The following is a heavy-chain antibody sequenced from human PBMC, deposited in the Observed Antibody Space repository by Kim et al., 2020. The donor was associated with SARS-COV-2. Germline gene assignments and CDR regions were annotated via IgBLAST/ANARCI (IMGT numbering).Heavy chain of an antibody. CDR3: TRDRRGSEGDY. CDR2: T. V-gene: IGHV3-49*02. Sequence: TEYAASVKGRFTISRDDSKSIAYLQMNSLKTEDTAVYYCTRDRRGSEGDYWGQGTLVTVSS. D-gene: IGHD3-10*01. J-gene: IGHJ4*02.